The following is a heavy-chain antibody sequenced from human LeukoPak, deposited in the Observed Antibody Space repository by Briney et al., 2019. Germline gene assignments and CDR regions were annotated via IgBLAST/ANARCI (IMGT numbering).Heavy chain of an antibody. CDR2: IITSSDRT. D-gene: IGHD1-20*01. Sequence: GESLTLSCAASGFTFSSYGMSWVRQAPGKGLEWVSRIITSSDRTYYADPVKGRFTISRDNSKNTLYLQMNSLRAEDTAIYYCAKGQRYNWDDDAVDMWGQGTMVIVSS. J-gene: IGHJ3*02. V-gene: IGHV3-23*01. CDR3: AKGQRYNWDDDAVDM. CDR1: GFTFSSYG.